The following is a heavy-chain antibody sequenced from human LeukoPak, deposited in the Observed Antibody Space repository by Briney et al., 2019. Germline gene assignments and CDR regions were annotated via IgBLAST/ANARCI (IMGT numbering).Heavy chain of an antibody. J-gene: IGHJ3*02. CDR2: ISYTGGET. V-gene: IGHV4-59*08. D-gene: IGHD1-14*01. CDR1: GGSINSYY. CDR3: ARQPGGTAAFDI. Sequence: PSETLSLTCTVSGGSINSYYWSWIRQPPGKGLEWIGYISYTGGETNYNPYLKSRLTISVDTSKNQFSLMLTSVTAADTAVYYCARQPGGTAAFDIWAQGTMVTVSS.